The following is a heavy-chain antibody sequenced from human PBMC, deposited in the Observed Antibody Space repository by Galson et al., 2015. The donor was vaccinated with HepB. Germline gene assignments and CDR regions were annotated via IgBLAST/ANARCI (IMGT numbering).Heavy chain of an antibody. CDR2: INAGNGNT. V-gene: IGHV1-3*01. J-gene: IGHJ4*02. CDR1: GYTFTSYA. D-gene: IGHD6-13*01. Sequence: SVKVSCKASGYTFTSYAMHWVRQAPGQRLERMGWINAGNGNTKYSQKFQGRVTITRDTSASTAYMELSSLRSEDTAVYYCARARIAAAGHFDYWGQGTLVTVSS. CDR3: ARARIAAAGHFDY.